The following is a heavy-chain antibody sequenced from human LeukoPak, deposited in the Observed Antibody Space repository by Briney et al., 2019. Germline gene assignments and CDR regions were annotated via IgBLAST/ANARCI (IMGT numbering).Heavy chain of an antibody. CDR2: IYTSGST. Sequence: KPSETLSLTCTVSGGSISSYYWSWIRQPAGKGLEWIVRIYTSGSTNYNPSLKSRVTMSVETSKNQFSLKMSSVTAADTAVYYCARSYCSSTSCYLYYFDYWGQGTLVTVSS. CDR3: ARSYCSSTSCYLYYFDY. J-gene: IGHJ4*02. D-gene: IGHD2-2*01. CDR1: GGSISSYY. V-gene: IGHV4-4*07.